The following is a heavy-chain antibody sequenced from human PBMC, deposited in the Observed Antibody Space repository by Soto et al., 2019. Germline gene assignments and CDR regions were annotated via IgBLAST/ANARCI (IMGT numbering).Heavy chain of an antibody. CDR3: ARGFRYPVGATPGWFDP. CDR1: GVSISSGDYY. CDR2: IYSYSGRT. D-gene: IGHD2-15*01. Sequence: QVQLQESGPGLVKPSQTLSLTCSVSGVSISSGDYYWNWIRQPPGKGPEWLGYIYSYSGRTYHSPSLKGRLTISGDTSKNQFYLTLTSVTVADTAVYFCARGFRYPVGATPGWFDPWGQGTLVTVSS. V-gene: IGHV4-30-4*01. J-gene: IGHJ5*02.